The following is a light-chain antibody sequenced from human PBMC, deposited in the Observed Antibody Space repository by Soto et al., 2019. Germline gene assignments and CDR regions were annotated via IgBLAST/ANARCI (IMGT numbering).Light chain of an antibody. V-gene: IGLV2-8*01. CDR1: SSDVGGYNY. J-gene: IGLJ3*02. CDR3: ATWDDSLSGWV. CDR2: EVS. Sequence: QSVLTQPPSASGSPGQSVTISCTGTSSDVGGYNYVSWYQQHPGKAPKLMIYEVSKRPSGVPDRFSGSESGNTASLTVSGLQAEDEADYYCATWDDSLSGWVFGGGTKVTVL.